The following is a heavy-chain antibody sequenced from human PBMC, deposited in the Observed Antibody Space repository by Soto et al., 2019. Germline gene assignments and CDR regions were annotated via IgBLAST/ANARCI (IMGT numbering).Heavy chain of an antibody. CDR1: GFTFSRYG. J-gene: IGHJ4*02. CDR2: IWYDGSNI. CDR3: ARERAQWLVGYSFDY. D-gene: IGHD6-19*01. V-gene: IGHV3-33*01. Sequence: PGGSLRLSCAASGFTFSRYGMHCVRQAPGSGLEWVAVIWYDGSNIYYADSVKGRFTISRDNSKDTLDLQMNRLRAEDTAAYYRARERAQWLVGYSFDYWGQGTLV.